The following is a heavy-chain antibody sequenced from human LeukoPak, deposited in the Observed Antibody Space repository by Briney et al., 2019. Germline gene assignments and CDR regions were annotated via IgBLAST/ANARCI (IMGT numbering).Heavy chain of an antibody. V-gene: IGHV3-21*01. CDR2: ISSSSSYI. D-gene: IGHD5-12*01. Sequence: GGSLRLPCAASGFTFSSYSMNWVRQAPGKGLEWVLSISSSSSYIYYADSVKGRFTISRDNVKNSLYLQMNSLRAEDTAVYYCARVEASGYDYGAFDYWGQGTLVTVSS. CDR3: ARVEASGYDYGAFDY. CDR1: GFTFSSYS. J-gene: IGHJ4*02.